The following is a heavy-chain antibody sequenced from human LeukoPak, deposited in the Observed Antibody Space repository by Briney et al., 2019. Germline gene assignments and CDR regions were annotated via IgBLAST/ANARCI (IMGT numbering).Heavy chain of an antibody. Sequence: PGGSLRLSCAASGFTFSSYWMSWVRQAPGKGLEWVANIKQDGSEKNYVDSVKGRFTISRDNAKNSLYPQMNSLRGEDTAVYYCASARGSNYGSLGDWGQGTLVTVSS. D-gene: IGHD5-18*01. CDR1: GFTFSSYW. CDR3: ASARGSNYGSLGD. V-gene: IGHV3-7*02. J-gene: IGHJ4*02. CDR2: IKQDGSEK.